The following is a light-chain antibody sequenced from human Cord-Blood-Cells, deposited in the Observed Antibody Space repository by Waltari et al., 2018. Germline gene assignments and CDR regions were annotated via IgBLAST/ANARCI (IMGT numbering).Light chain of an antibody. J-gene: IGKJ2*01. V-gene: IGKV1-39*01. CDR1: QSISSY. CDR3: QQSYSTPYMYN. CDR2: AAS. Sequence: DIQMTQSPSSLSASVGDRVTITCRASQSISSYLNWYQQKPGKAPKLLIYAASSLQSGVPSRFSSSGSGTDFTLTISSLQPEDFATYYCQQSYSTPYMYNFGQGTKLEIK.